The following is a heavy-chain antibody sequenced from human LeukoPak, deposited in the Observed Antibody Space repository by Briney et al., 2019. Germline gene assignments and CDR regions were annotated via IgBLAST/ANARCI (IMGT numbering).Heavy chain of an antibody. V-gene: IGHV1-18*01. CDR2: ISAYNGNT. D-gene: IGHD1-26*01. Sequence: ASVKVSCKASGYTFTSYGISWVRQAPGQGLEWMGWISAYNGNTNYAQKLQGRVTMTTDTSTSTAYMELRSLRSDDTAVYYCARSVGSGSYYNYYYYYMDVWGKGTTVTISS. J-gene: IGHJ6*03. CDR1: GYTFTSYG. CDR3: ARSVGSGSYYNYYYYYMDV.